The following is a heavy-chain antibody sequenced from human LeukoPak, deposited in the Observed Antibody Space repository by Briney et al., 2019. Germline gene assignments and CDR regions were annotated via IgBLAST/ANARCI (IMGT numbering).Heavy chain of an antibody. D-gene: IGHD3-9*01. V-gene: IGHV4-59*11. CDR2: IHSSGST. CDR3: ARDPGDTDWYNFDF. Sequence: PSDTLSLPCTVSGGSLSGHFWGWFRRPPGKGLENIGYIHSSGSTNYNPSYKSRVTVSLEMSKNQFSLSLSSVTAADTAVYYCARDPGDTDWYNFDFWGQGILVTVSS. J-gene: IGHJ4*02. CDR1: GGSLSGHF.